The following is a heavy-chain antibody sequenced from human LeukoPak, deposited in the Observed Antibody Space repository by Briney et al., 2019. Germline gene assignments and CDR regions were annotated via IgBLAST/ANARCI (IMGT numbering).Heavy chain of an antibody. CDR1: GYSFSTYW. CDR3: ARGVKLWFEKPVPDFVN. V-gene: IGHV5-51*01. CDR2: IYPGDSDI. Sequence: GESLKISCQGSGYSFSTYWIAWVRQMPGKGLEWKGIIYPGDSDIRYSPSLQGQVTISADKSISTAYLQWSSLKASDSGTYYCARGVKLWFEKPVPDFVNWGQGTQVTVSS. D-gene: IGHD3-10*01. J-gene: IGHJ4*02.